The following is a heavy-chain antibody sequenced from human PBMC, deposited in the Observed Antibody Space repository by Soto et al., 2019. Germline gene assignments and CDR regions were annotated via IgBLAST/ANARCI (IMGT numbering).Heavy chain of an antibody. CDR3: ARDPYSGWCPFDF. J-gene: IGHJ4*02. V-gene: IGHV1-3*01. CDR1: GFTFTNYG. Sequence: QVQLVQSGSEVKKAGASVRISCRSSGFTFTNYGIVWLRQAPGERLEWMAWIHGGTGITKYSQKFRDRVTLARDTPASTVHMELTSLRSEDTAVYYCARDPYSGWCPFDFWGQGPLVSVSS. CDR2: IHGGTGIT. D-gene: IGHD6-19*01.